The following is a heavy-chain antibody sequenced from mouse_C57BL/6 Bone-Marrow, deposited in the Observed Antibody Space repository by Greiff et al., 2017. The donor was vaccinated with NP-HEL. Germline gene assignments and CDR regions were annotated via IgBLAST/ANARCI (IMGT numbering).Heavy chain of an antibody. V-gene: IGHV14-4*01. CDR3: TTGSDDY. CDR2: IDPENCDT. Sequence: VQLQQSGAELVRPGASVKLSCTASGFNIKDDYMHWVKQRPEQGLEWIGWIDPENCDTEYASKFQGKATITADTSSNTAYLQLSSLTSEDTAVYYCTTGSDDYWGQGTTLTVSS. J-gene: IGHJ2*01. CDR1: GFNIKDDY.